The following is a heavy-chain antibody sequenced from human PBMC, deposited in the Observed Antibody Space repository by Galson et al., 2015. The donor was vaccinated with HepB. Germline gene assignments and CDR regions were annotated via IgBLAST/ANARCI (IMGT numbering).Heavy chain of an antibody. Sequence: SLRLSCAASGFTFSSYSMNWVRQAPGKGLEWVSYISSSSSTIYYADSVKGRFTISRDNAKNSLYLQMNSLRAEDTAVYYCARGRHGSGPSWFDPWGQGTLVTVSS. D-gene: IGHD3-3*01. V-gene: IGHV3-48*01. J-gene: IGHJ5*02. CDR2: ISSSSSTI. CDR3: ARGRHGSGPSWFDP. CDR1: GFTFSSYS.